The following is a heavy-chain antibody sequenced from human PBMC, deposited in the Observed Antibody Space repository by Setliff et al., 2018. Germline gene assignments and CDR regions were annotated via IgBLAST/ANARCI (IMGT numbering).Heavy chain of an antibody. CDR3: FGAGTCSY. CDR1: EFTLSTYW. V-gene: IGHV3-74*01. CDR2: INSDGSTT. D-gene: IGHD3-10*01. J-gene: IGHJ4*02. Sequence: GGSLRLSCAASEFTLSTYWIHWVRQAPRKGLVWVSRINSDGSTTTYADSVKGRFTISRDNGKNTVYLQMNSLRAEDTAMYYCFGAGTCSYWGQGTLVTVSS.